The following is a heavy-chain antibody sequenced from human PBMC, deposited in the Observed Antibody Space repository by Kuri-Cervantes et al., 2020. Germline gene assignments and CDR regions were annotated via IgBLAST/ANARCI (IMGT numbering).Heavy chain of an antibody. V-gene: IGHV1-69*13. CDR3: ARDRVYSYGPVGDYYYGMDV. J-gene: IGHJ6*02. Sequence: SVKVSCKASGYTFTGYYMHWVRQAPGQGLEWMGGIIPIFGTANYAQKFQGRVTITADESTSTAYMELSSLRSEDTAVYYCARDRVYSYGPVGDYYYGMDVWGQGTTVTVSS. CDR1: GYTFTGYY. CDR2: IIPIFGTA. D-gene: IGHD5-18*01.